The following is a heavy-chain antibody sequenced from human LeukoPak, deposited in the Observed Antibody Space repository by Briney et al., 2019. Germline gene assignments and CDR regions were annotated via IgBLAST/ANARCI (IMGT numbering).Heavy chain of an antibody. V-gene: IGHV4-59*01. CDR2: IYYSGST. CDR3: ARRNWYFDL. CDR1: GDSISSYY. J-gene: IGHJ2*01. Sequence: SETLSLTCTVSGDSISSYYWTWIRQPPGKGLEWIGYIYYSGSTNYNPSLKSRVTISVDTSKNQFSLNLRSVTAADTAVYYCARRNWYFDLWGRGTLVTVSS.